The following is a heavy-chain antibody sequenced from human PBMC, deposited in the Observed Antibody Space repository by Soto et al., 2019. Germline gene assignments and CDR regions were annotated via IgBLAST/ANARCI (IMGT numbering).Heavy chain of an antibody. Sequence: PGESLKISCQTSGYTFSSNWIGWVRQMPGKGLEWMGIIYPGDSETRYSPSFQGQVTISADRSFSTAYLQWTSLQASYTAMYYCARSPPGDSKTNWFDPWGQGTLVTVSS. CDR3: ARSPPGDSKTNWFDP. CDR1: GYTFSSNW. CDR2: IYPGDSET. J-gene: IGHJ5*02. V-gene: IGHV5-51*01. D-gene: IGHD4-4*01.